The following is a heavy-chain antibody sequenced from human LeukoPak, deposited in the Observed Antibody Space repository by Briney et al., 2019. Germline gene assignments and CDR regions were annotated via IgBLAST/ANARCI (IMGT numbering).Heavy chain of an antibody. D-gene: IGHD2-15*01. Sequence: GGSLRLSCAASGFTVSSNYMSWVRQAPGKGLEWVSVIYSGGSTYYADSVKGRFTISRDNSKNTLYLQMNSLRAEDTAVYYCARDLVGYCSGGGCYRPYYYYGMDVWGQGTAVTVSS. CDR2: IYSGGST. CDR1: GFTVSSNY. J-gene: IGHJ6*02. CDR3: ARDLVGYCSGGGCYRPYYYYGMDV. V-gene: IGHV3-53*01.